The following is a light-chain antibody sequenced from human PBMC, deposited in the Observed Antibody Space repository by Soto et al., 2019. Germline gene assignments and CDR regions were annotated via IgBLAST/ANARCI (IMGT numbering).Light chain of an antibody. CDR1: SSDVGGYNY. J-gene: IGLJ1*01. CDR3: SSYTSSSTYV. Sequence: QSALTQPASMSGSPGQSITISCTGTSSDVGGYNYVSWYQQHPGKAPKLMIYDVSNRPSGVSNRLSGSKSGNTASLNISGRQAEDEAEYYCSSYTSSSTYVFGTGTKVTVL. CDR2: DVS. V-gene: IGLV2-14*01.